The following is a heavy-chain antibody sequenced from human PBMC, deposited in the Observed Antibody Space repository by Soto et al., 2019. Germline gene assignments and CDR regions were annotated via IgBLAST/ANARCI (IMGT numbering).Heavy chain of an antibody. D-gene: IGHD2-2*01. V-gene: IGHV3-23*01. CDR1: GFTFSSYA. J-gene: IGHJ4*02. CDR3: AKDRYCSSTKCHQAFDY. Sequence: GGSLRLSCAASGFTFSSYAMSWVRQAPGKGLEWVSVIGGSGGSTYYADSVKGRFTVSRDNSKNTLYLQMSSLRAEDTAVYYFAKDRYCSSTKCHQAFDYWGQGPLVTVSS. CDR2: IGGSGGST.